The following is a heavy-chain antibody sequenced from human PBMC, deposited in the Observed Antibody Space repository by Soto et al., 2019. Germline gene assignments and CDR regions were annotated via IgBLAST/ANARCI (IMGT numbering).Heavy chain of an antibody. D-gene: IGHD2-15*01. J-gene: IGHJ6*02. V-gene: IGHV6-1*01. CDR3: ARARPYCSGGSCYSPVDFYYYYYGMDV. CDR1: GDSVSSNSAA. CDR2: TYYRSKWYN. Sequence: SQTLSLTCAISGDSVSSNSAAWNWISQSQSTGLEWLGRTYYRSKWYNDYAVSVKSRITINPDTSKNQFSLQLNSVTPEDTAVYYCARARPYCSGGSCYSPVDFYYYYYGMDVWGQGTTVTVSS.